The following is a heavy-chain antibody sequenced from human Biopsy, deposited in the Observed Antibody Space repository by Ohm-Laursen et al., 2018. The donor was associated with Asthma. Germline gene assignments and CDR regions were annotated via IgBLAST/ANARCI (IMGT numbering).Heavy chain of an antibody. D-gene: IGHD3-3*01. Sequence: RSLRLSCAASGFTFRSYAMHWVRQAPGKGLEWVAAGGSYYDGGLKYYADSVNGRFTVSRDDSKSTLYLQMNSLRPDDTAVYYCARDVMEWYLPAFDFWGQGTLVTVSS. CDR2: GGSYYDGGLK. V-gene: IGHV3-30-3*01. CDR1: GFTFRSYA. J-gene: IGHJ4*02. CDR3: ARDVMEWYLPAFDF.